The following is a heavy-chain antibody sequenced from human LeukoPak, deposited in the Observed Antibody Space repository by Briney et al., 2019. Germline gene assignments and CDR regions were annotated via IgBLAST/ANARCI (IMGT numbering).Heavy chain of an antibody. J-gene: IGHJ4*02. Sequence: GGSLRLSCAASGFTFSGSAMHWVRQASGKGLEWVGRIRSKPNRYATAYAASVKGRFTISRDDSKNTAYLQMNSLRAEDTAVYYCAKAIGRTGYADDYWGQGTLVSVSS. CDR2: IRSKPNRYAT. V-gene: IGHV3-73*01. CDR1: GFTFSGSA. CDR3: AKAIGRTGYADDY. D-gene: IGHD3/OR15-3a*01.